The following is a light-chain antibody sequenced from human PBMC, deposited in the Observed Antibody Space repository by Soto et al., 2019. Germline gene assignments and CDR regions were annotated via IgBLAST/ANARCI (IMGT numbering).Light chain of an antibody. CDR1: QSISRS. J-gene: IGKJ1*01. Sequence: EIVLTQSPAIVSVSPGERATLSCRASQSISRSLAWYQQKPGQAPRLLIYGASRRATGIPDRFSGSGSGTDFTLTISRLEPEDFAVYYCQQYGSSPETFGQGTKVDIK. V-gene: IGKV3-20*01. CDR2: GAS. CDR3: QQYGSSPET.